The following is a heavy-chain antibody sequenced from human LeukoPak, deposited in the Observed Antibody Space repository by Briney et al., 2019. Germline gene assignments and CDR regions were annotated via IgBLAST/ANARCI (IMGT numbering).Heavy chain of an antibody. J-gene: IGHJ4*02. D-gene: IGHD2-2*02. Sequence: SETLSLTCAVYGGSFSGYYWSWIRQPPGKGLEWIGEINHSGSTNYNPSLKSRVTISVDTSKNQFSLKLSSVTAADTAVYYCARGYCGSTSCYMGYWGQGTLVTVSS. CDR2: INHSGST. V-gene: IGHV4-34*01. CDR1: GGSFSGYY. CDR3: ARGYCGSTSCYMGY.